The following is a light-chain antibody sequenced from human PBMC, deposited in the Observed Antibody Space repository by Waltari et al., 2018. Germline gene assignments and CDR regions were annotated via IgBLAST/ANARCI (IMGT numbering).Light chain of an antibody. J-gene: IGLJ2*01. V-gene: IGLV3-25*03. CDR1: ALSKQY. Sequence: SFELTQPPSLSVSPGQTARITCSGDALSKQYAHWHQQRPGLAPVLVIYKDTERPSGIPDRFSVSSSGTTVPLTISGVQAEDEADYYCQSADSSGSVVFGGGTKLTVL. CDR2: KDT. CDR3: QSADSSGSVV.